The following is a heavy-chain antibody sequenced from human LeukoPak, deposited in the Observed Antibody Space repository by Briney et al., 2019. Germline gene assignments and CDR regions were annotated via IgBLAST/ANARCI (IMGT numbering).Heavy chain of an antibody. CDR1: GYSISSTNW. J-gene: IGHJ2*01. D-gene: IGHD3-22*01. Sequence: PSETLSLTCAVSGYSISSTNWWGWIRQPPGKGLEWVGYIYYSGSTYYNPSLKSRVTMSVDTSKNQFSLKLSSVTAVDTAVYYCARRNYYDSSGYDYWYFDLWGRGTLSLSPQ. V-gene: IGHV4-28*01. CDR3: ARRNYYDSSGYDYWYFDL. CDR2: IYYSGST.